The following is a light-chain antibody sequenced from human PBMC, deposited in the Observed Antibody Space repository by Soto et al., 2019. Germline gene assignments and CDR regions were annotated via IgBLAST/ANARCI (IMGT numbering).Light chain of an antibody. CDR1: SSDVGGYNY. V-gene: IGLV2-8*01. CDR3: SSREASAPHV. CDR2: EVS. Sequence: QSVLTQPPSASGSPGQSVTISCTGTSSDVGGYNYVSWYQHHPGKAPKVMVYEVSKRPSGVPDRFSGSKSGNTASLTVSGLQAEYEADYYCSSREASAPHVFGPGTEVTVL. J-gene: IGLJ1*01.